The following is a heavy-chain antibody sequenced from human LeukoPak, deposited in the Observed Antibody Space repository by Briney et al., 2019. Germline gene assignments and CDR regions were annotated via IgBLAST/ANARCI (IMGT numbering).Heavy chain of an antibody. J-gene: IGHJ4*02. CDR3: VKGSEAYYDSKSGY. V-gene: IGHV3-64D*09. CDR1: GFTFSSYA. D-gene: IGHD3-22*01. Sequence: GGSLRLSCSPSGFTFSSYAMHWVRQAPGKGLEYVSAISINGVSTYYADLVKSRITISRDNSKNRLYLQMRSLRTEDTAVYYCVKGSEAYYDSKSGYWGQGTLVTVSS. CDR2: ISINGVST.